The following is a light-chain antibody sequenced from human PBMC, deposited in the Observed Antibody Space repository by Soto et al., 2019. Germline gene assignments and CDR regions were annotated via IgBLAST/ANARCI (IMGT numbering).Light chain of an antibody. J-gene: IGKJ2*01. CDR2: VAS. CDR3: QQSYSTPNT. CDR1: QSISSY. Sequence: DIQMTQSPSSLSASVGDRVTITYRASQSISSYLNWYQQKPGKAPKILIYVASSLQSGVPSRFSGSGSGTDFTLTISSLQPEDFATYYCQQSYSTPNTFGQGTKLEIK. V-gene: IGKV1-39*01.